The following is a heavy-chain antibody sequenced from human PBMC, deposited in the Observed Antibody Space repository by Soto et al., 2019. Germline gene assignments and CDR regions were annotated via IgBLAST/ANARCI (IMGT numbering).Heavy chain of an antibody. CDR1: GGSFSGYY. D-gene: IGHD2-2*01. J-gene: IGHJ3*02. Sequence: ASETLSLTCAVYGGSFSGYYWSWIRQPPGKGLEWIGEINHSGSTNYNPSLKSRVTISVDTSKNQFSLKLSSVTAADTAVYYCTIVVVPESNDAFDIWGQGTMVTVSS. CDR2: INHSGST. V-gene: IGHV4-34*01. CDR3: TIVVVPESNDAFDI.